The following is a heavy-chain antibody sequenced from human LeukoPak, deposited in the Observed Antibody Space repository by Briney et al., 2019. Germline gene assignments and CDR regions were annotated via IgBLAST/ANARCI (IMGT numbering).Heavy chain of an antibody. CDR1: GGSISSSSYY. V-gene: IGHV4-39*01. Sequence: PSETLSLTCTVSGGSISSSSYYWGWIRQPPGKGLEWIGSIYYSGSTYYNPSLKSRVTISVDTSKNQFSLKLSSVTAADTAVYYCARASGYAFYYYYYHMDVWGKGTTVTISS. D-gene: IGHD5-12*01. CDR2: IYYSGST. J-gene: IGHJ6*03. CDR3: ARASGYAFYYYYYHMDV.